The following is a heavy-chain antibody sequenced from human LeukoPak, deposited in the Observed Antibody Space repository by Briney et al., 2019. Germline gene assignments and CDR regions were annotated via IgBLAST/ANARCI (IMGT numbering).Heavy chain of an antibody. CDR2: INHSGST. D-gene: IGHD3-22*01. CDR3: ARGRGSSGYYYSSHLDY. V-gene: IGHV4-34*01. J-gene: IGHJ4*02. Sequence: SETLSLTCAVYGGSFSGYYWSWIRQPPGKGLEWIGEINHSGSTNYSPSLKSRVTISVDTSKNQFSLKLSSVTAADTAVYYCARGRGSSGYYYSSHLDYWGQGTLVTVSS. CDR1: GGSFSGYY.